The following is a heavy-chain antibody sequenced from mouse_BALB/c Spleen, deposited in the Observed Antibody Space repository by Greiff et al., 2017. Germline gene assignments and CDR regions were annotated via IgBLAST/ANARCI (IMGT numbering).Heavy chain of an antibody. D-gene: IGHD2-2*01. Sequence: EVQRVESGGGLVKPGGSLKLSCAASGFTFSSYAMSWVRQSPEKRLEWVAEISSGGSYTYYPDTVTGRFTISRDNAKNTLYLEMSSLRSEDTAMYYCARENGYDVDWFAYWGQGTLVTVSA. J-gene: IGHJ3*01. CDR3: ARENGYDVDWFAY. V-gene: IGHV5-9-4*01. CDR1: GFTFSSYA. CDR2: ISSGGSYT.